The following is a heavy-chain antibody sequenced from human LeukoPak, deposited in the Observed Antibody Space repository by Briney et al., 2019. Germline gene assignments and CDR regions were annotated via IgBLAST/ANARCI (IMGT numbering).Heavy chain of an antibody. CDR1: GGSISSSSYY. D-gene: IGHD2-15*01. CDR2: IYYSGST. V-gene: IGHV4-39*01. CDR3: VAAVAAIDY. J-gene: IGHJ4*02. Sequence: SETLSLTCTVSGGSISSSSYYWAWIRQPPGKGLGWIGSIYYSGSTYYNSSLKSRDTIAVDTYKNQFSLKLPSVTGDEAAVYYCVAAVAAIDYWGQGTLVTVSS.